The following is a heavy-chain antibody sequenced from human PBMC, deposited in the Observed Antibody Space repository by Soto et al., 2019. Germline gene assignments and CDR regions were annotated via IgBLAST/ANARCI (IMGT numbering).Heavy chain of an antibody. D-gene: IGHD2-15*01. CDR1: GYTLTELS. CDR3: APEPFVVVAAPTAFNSQH. Sequence: GASVKVSCKVSGYTLTELSMHWVRQAPGKGLEWMGGFDPEDGETIYAQKFQGRVTMTEDTSTDTAYMELSSLRSEDTAGYYCAPEPFVVVAAPTAFNSQHWGQGTLVTVSS. J-gene: IGHJ1*01. V-gene: IGHV1-24*01. CDR2: FDPEDGET.